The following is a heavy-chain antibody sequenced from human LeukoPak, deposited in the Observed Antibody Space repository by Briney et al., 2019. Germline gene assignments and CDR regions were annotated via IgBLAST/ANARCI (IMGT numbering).Heavy chain of an antibody. V-gene: IGHV3-7*03. Sequence: GGSLRLSCAASGFTFSGYWMNWVRQAPGKGLEWVANIKKEGSEKYYVDSVKGRFTISRDNAKNSLYLQMNSLRADDTAVYYCATDYYDSSGYYTGTYWGQGTLVTVSS. J-gene: IGHJ4*02. CDR3: ATDYYDSSGYYTGTY. CDR1: GFTFSGYW. CDR2: IKKEGSEK. D-gene: IGHD3-22*01.